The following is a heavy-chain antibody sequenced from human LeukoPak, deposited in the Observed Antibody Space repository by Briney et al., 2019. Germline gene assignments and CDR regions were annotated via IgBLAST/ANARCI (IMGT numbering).Heavy chain of an antibody. CDR3: VRGGSNPSPYYYDGTDG. J-gene: IGHJ6*02. V-gene: IGHV3-30-3*01. CDR2: ISYDGSNK. CDR1: GFTLSSYA. D-gene: IGHD4-11*01. Sequence: GGSLRLSCAASGFTLSSYAMHWVRQAPGKGLEWVAVISYDGSNKYYADSVKGRFTISRDNSKNTLYLQMNSLRAEDTAVYYCVRGGSNPSPYYYDGTDGWGQGPTVTVS.